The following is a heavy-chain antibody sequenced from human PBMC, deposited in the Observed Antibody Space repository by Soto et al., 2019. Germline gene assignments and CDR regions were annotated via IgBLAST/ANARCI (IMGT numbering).Heavy chain of an antibody. V-gene: IGHV3-33*01. D-gene: IGHD2-21*02. Sequence: QVQLVESGGGVVQPGGSLRLSFPASGFTFRSNGMNGVRQAPGKGLDWGAVIWNDGSNKNYADSVKGRFTISRDNSKNTLYLQMNSLRAEDTAVYYCARDPGGDEPIDYWGQGTLVTVSS. CDR2: IWNDGSNK. CDR3: ARDPGGDEPIDY. CDR1: GFTFRSNG. J-gene: IGHJ4*02.